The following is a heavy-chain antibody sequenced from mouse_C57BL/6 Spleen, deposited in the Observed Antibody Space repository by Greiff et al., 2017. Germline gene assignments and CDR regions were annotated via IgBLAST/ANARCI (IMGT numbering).Heavy chain of an antibody. J-gene: IGHJ2*01. D-gene: IGHD2-4*01. V-gene: IGHV1-52*01. Sequence: QVQLQQPGAELVRPGSSVKLSCKASGYTFTSYWMHWVKQRPIQGLEWIGNIDPSDSETHYNQKFKDKATLTVDKSSSTAYMQLSSLTSEDSAVYDCAREGVYDYLYYFDYWGQGTTLTVSS. CDR3: AREGVYDYLYYFDY. CDR2: IDPSDSET. CDR1: GYTFTSYW.